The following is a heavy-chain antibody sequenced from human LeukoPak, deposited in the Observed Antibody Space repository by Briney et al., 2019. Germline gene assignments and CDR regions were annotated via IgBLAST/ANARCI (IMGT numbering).Heavy chain of an antibody. Sequence: GGSLRLSCTASGFRSSTSDMTWVRQSPGQGLEWVSAIANAGDTYYIDSVKGRFTISRDDSKNAVLLQMNSLRAEDTAIYYCASRDPCSGSVCYGLRYWGQGTLVTVSS. CDR2: IANAGDT. CDR1: GFRSSTSD. CDR3: ASRDPCSGSVCYGLRY. J-gene: IGHJ4*02. V-gene: IGHV3-23*01. D-gene: IGHD2-15*01.